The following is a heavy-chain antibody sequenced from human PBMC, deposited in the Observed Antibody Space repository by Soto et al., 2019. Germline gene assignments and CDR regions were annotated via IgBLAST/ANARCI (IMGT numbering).Heavy chain of an antibody. Sequence: XXVKVSCKASGYTFTSYAMHWVRQAPGQRLEWMGWINAGNGNTKYSQKFQGRVTITRDTSASAAYMELSRMSSEDTAVYYCARAVAVPADFDYWGQGTLVTVSS. CDR2: INAGNGNT. D-gene: IGHD6-19*01. CDR1: GYTFTSYA. CDR3: ARAVAVPADFDY. V-gene: IGHV1-3*01. J-gene: IGHJ4*02.